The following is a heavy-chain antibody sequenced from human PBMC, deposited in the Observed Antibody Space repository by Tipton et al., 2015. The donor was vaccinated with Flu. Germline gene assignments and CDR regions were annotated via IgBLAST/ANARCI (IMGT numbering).Heavy chain of an antibody. CDR1: GGSFSGYY. V-gene: IGHV4-59*10. J-gene: IGHJ5*02. Sequence: TLSLTCAVYGGSFSGYYWSWIRRHPGKGLEWIGRIFATGTAIYNPSLRSRVTMSVDTSKKQYSLNMTSVTAADTAVYYCARYPESNYHWFGRWGQGALVTVS. CDR2: IFATGTA. D-gene: IGHD4-11*01. CDR3: ARYPESNYHWFGR.